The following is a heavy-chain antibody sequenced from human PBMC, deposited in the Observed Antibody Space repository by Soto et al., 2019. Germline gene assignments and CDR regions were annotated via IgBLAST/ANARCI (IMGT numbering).Heavy chain of an antibody. Sequence: SVKVSCKASGGTFSSYTISWVRQAPGQGLEWMGRIIPILGIANYAQKFQGRVTMTRNTSISTAYMELSSLRSEDTAVYYCARVLVNELRFLEWLPYYYYYGMDVWGQGTTVTVSS. CDR2: IIPILGIA. CDR3: ARVLVNELRFLEWLPYYYYYGMDV. CDR1: GGTFSSYT. V-gene: IGHV1-69*02. J-gene: IGHJ6*02. D-gene: IGHD3-3*01.